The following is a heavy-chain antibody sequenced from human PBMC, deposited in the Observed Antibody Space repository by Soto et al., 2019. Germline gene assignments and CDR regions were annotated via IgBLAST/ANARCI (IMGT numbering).Heavy chain of an antibody. CDR2: IYYSGST. V-gene: IGHV4-59*01. Sequence: SETLSLTCTVSGGSISSYYWSWIRQPPGKGLEWIGYIYYSGSTNYNPSLKSRVTISVDTSKNQFSLKLSSVTAADTAVYYCAKAGYCSGGSCSSYRYYYGMDGWGQGTTVTVAS. CDR1: GGSISSYY. D-gene: IGHD2-15*01. CDR3: AKAGYCSGGSCSSYRYYYGMDG. J-gene: IGHJ6*02.